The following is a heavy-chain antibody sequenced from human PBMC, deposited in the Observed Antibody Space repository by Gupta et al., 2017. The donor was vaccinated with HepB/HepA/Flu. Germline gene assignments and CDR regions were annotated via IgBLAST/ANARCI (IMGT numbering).Heavy chain of an antibody. CDR3: ARDWLTGDSRGDDY. J-gene: IGHJ4*02. CDR2: IDTGGST. V-gene: IGHV3-66*01. CDR1: GFSGSSNY. D-gene: IGHD7-27*01. Sequence: EVQLVESGGDLVQPGGSLRLSCASSGFSGSSNYMNWVRRAPGRGLEWVSVIDTGGSTYYADSVKGRFTISRDKSKNTLYLQMKSLRAEDTAVYYCARDWLTGDSRGDDYWGQGTLVTVSS.